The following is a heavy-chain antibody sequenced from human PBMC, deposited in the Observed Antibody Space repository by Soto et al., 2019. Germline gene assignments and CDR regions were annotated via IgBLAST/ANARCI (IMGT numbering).Heavy chain of an antibody. CDR2: MNPNSGNT. CDR3: ARVAYCSGTSCLFMDV. CDR1: GYTFTSYD. V-gene: IGHV1-8*01. Sequence: QVQLVQSGAEVKKPGASVKVSCKASGYTFTSYDINWVRQATGQGLEWMGWMNPNSGNTGYAQKFQGRVTMTRNTSISTAYMELSSLRSEVTAVYYCARVAYCSGTSCLFMDVWGKGTTVTVSS. J-gene: IGHJ6*04. D-gene: IGHD2-2*01.